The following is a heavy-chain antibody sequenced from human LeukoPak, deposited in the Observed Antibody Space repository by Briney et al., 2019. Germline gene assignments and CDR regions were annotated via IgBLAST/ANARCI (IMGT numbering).Heavy chain of an antibody. CDR1: GGSISSGDYY. J-gene: IGHJ4*02. CDR3: ARGTTVKGTGTFDY. Sequence: SQTLSPTCTVSGGSISSGDYYWSWIRQPPGKGLEWIGYICYSGSTYYNPSLKSRVTISVDTSKNQFSLKLSSVTAADTAVYYCARGTTVKGTGTFDYWGQGTLVTVSS. CDR2: ICYSGST. D-gene: IGHD4-17*01. V-gene: IGHV4-30-4*01.